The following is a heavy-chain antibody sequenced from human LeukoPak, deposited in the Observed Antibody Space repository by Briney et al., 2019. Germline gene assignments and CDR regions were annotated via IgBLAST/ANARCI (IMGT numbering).Heavy chain of an antibody. CDR2: IYTSGST. CDR3: ARAERGYSYDFYFDY. Sequence: SETLSLTCTVSGGSISSYYWSWIRQPAGKGLEWIGRIYTSGSTNYNPSLKSRVTMSVDTSENQFSLKLSSVTAADTAVYYCARAERGYSYDFYFDYWGQGTLVTVSS. V-gene: IGHV4-4*07. D-gene: IGHD5-18*01. J-gene: IGHJ4*02. CDR1: GGSISSYY.